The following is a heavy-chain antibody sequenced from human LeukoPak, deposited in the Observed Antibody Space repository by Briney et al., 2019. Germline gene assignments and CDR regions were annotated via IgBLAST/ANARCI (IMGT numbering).Heavy chain of an antibody. V-gene: IGHV3-23*01. D-gene: IGHD3-10*01. CDR2: ISGSGGST. Sequence: GGSLRLSCAASGFTFSSYAMSWVRQAPGKGLEWVSAISGSGGSTYYADSVKGRFTISRDNSKNTLYLQMNSLRAEDTAVYYCAKDRRRAMVRGVIITFDAFDIWGQGTMVTVSS. CDR1: GFTFSSYA. J-gene: IGHJ3*02. CDR3: AKDRRRAMVRGVIITFDAFDI.